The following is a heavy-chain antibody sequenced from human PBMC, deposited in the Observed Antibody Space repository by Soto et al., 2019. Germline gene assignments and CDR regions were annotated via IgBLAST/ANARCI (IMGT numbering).Heavy chain of an antibody. CDR1: GGSINTYY. D-gene: IGHD5-18*01. J-gene: IGHJ4*02. CDR2: IYYNGST. V-gene: IGHV4-59*01. CDR3: ARGYYGYSYDNFDY. Sequence: PSETLSLTCTVSGGSINTYYWNWIRQPPGKGLEWIAYIYYNGSTDSNPSLEGRVTISLDTPKNQLFLELSSVTAADTAVYYCARGYYGYSYDNFDYWGQGTLVTVSS.